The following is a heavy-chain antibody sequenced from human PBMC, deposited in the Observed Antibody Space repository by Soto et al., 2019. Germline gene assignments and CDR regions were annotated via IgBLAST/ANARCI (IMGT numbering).Heavy chain of an antibody. CDR2: INHSGST. CDR3: ARDFEGSAIGP. D-gene: IGHD3-9*01. Sequence: SETLSLTCAVYGGSFSGYYWSWIRQPPGKGLEWIGEINHSGSTNYNPSLRSRVTISADTSENKFSLTLKSVTAADTAVYFCARDFEGSAIGPWGQGTSVTVSS. J-gene: IGHJ5*02. CDR1: GGSFSGYY. V-gene: IGHV4-34*01.